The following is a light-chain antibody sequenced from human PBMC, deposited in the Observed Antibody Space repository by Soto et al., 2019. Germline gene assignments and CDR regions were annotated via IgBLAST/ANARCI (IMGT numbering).Light chain of an antibody. CDR2: EAI. CDR3: CSYVGATTYV. CDR1: NIGRKS. Sequence: LTQPPSVSVAPGQTARITCGGSNIGRKSVHWYQQHPGKAPKVIIYEAIKRPSGVSNRFSGSISGTTASLTISGLQADDEADYYCCSYVGATTYVFGSGTKLTVL. V-gene: IGLV2-23*01. J-gene: IGLJ1*01.